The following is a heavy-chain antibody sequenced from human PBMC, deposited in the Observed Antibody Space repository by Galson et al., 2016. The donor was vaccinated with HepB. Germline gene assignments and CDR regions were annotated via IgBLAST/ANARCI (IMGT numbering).Heavy chain of an antibody. J-gene: IGHJ6*02. V-gene: IGHV3-33*01. D-gene: IGHD3-9*01. CDR3: ARDYSSVYDILTDYGMDV. CDR2: IYFNGRDI. Sequence: SLRLSCAASGFSFTEYGMHWVRQAPGKGWEWLAVIYFNGRDIYYADSVKGRFTISRDNSKNTLYLQINSLRAEDTAVYSCARDYSSVYDILTDYGMDVWGQGTTVTVSS. CDR1: GFSFTEYG.